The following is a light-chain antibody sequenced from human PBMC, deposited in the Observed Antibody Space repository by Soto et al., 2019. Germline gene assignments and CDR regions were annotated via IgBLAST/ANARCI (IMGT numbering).Light chain of an antibody. CDR2: AAS. CDR3: QQSYSRLVT. J-gene: IGKJ1*01. V-gene: IGKV1-39*01. Sequence: DIQMTQSPSSLSASVEDRVIITCRASENINSYLNWYQQKPGKAPKLLIYAASSLQSGVPSRFSGSASETVFTLTINNLQPEDSATYYCQQSYSRLVTFGQGTKVEI. CDR1: ENINSY.